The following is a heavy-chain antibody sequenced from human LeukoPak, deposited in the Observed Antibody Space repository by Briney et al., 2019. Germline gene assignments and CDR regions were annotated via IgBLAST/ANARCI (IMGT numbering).Heavy chain of an antibody. CDR2: ISSSGSTI. CDR3: ARDRNKGGRYGPSGIFDY. CDR1: GFTFSSYE. Sequence: GGSLRLSCAASGFTFSSYEMNWVRQAPGKGLEWVSYISSSGSTIYYADSVKGRFTISRDNAKNSLYLQMNSLRAEDTAVYYCARDRNKGGRYGPSGIFDYWGQGTPVTVSS. V-gene: IGHV3-48*03. J-gene: IGHJ4*02. D-gene: IGHD1-26*01.